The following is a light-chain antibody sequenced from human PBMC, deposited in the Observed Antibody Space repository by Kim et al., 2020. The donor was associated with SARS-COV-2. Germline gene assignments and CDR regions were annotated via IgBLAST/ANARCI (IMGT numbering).Light chain of an antibody. CDR3: SSYTSSSTYYV. J-gene: IGLJ1*01. Sequence: QSVLTQPASVSGSPGQSITISCTGTSSDIGGYKYVSWYQQHPGKAPKLMIYDVSKRPSGVANRFSGSKSGNTASLTISGLQAGDEADYYCSSYTSSSTYYVFGTGTKVTLL. CDR1: SSDIGGYKY. V-gene: IGLV2-14*01. CDR2: DVS.